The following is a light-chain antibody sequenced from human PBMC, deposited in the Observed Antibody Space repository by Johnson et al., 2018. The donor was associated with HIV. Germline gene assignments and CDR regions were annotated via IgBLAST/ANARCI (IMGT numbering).Light chain of an antibody. CDR2: ENN. J-gene: IGLJ1*01. CDR3: GTWDSSPRAV. CDR1: SSNIGNNY. Sequence: QSVLTQPPSVSAAPGQKVTISCSGSSSNIGNNYVSWYQQLPGTAPKLLIYENNMRPSGIPDRFSGSKSGTSATLGITGLQTGDEADYYCGTWDSSPRAVFGTGTKVTVL. V-gene: IGLV1-51*02.